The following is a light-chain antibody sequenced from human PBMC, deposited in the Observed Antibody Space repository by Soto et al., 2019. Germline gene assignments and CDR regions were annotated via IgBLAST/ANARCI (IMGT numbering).Light chain of an antibody. J-gene: IGKJ1*01. CDR1: QSVSTY. CDR3: QQRSNWPPTWT. CDR2: DAS. V-gene: IGKV3-11*01. Sequence: EIVLTQSPATLSLSPGERATLSCRASQSVSTYLAWYQQKPGQAPRHLIYDASKRATGIPARFSGSASGTDFTLTITSLEPEDFGVYYCQQRSNWPPTWTFGQGTKVDIK.